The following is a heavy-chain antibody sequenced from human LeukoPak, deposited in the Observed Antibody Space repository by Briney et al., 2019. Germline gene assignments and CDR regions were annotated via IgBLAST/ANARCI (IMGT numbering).Heavy chain of an antibody. CDR2: IKSKADGETI. D-gene: IGHD1-26*01. CDR1: GFTFTNAW. J-gene: IGHJ4*02. CDR3: TTAAFVGATAY. Sequence: PGGSLRLSCAASGFTFTNAWMNWVRQAPGKGLEWVGRIKSKADGETIDYAALVKGRFTISRDDSKDTLYLQMNSLKSEDTAVYHCTTAAFVGATAYWGQGALVIVSS. V-gene: IGHV3-15*07.